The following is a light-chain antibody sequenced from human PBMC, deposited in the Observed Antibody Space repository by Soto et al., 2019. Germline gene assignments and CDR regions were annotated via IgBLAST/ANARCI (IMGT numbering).Light chain of an antibody. J-gene: IGKJ1*01. CDR3: MQSIQLPRT. V-gene: IGKV2D-29*01. CDR1: QSLLHSNGYNY. Sequence: DIVMTHSPLSLPVTPGEPASISCRSSQSLLHSNGYNYLDWYLQKPGQPPQLLIYEVSNRFSGVPDRFSGSGSGTDFTLKISRVEAEDVGVYYCMQSIQLPRTFGQGTKVDIK. CDR2: EVS.